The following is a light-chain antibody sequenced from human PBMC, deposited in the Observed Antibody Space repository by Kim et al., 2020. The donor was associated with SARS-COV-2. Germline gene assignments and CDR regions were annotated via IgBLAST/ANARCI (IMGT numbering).Light chain of an antibody. V-gene: IGLV3-19*01. CDR3: NSRDRSGNHLV. CDR2: GKN. J-gene: IGLJ3*02. CDR1: SLRSYY. Sequence: LGKKVRYKCQGDSLRSYYASWYQQRPGQAPVLVVYGKNNRPSGMPDRFSGSSSGDTTSLTITGAQAEDEADYYCNSRDRSGNHLVFGGGTQLTVL.